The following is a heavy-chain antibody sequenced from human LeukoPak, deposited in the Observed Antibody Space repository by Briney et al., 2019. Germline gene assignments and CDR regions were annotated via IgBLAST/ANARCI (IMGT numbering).Heavy chain of an antibody. D-gene: IGHD6-13*01. J-gene: IGHJ4*02. CDR2: IGDSGSST. CDR3: AKDFPYSSSWYGNFDY. V-gene: IGHV3-23*01. CDR1: GFTFNIYA. Sequence: GGSLRLSCAASGFTFNIYAMSWVRQAPGKGLEWVSGIGDSGSSTYYADSVKGRFTISRDNSKNTLHMEMNSLRAEDTAVYYCAKDFPYSSSWYGNFDYWGQGTLVTVSS.